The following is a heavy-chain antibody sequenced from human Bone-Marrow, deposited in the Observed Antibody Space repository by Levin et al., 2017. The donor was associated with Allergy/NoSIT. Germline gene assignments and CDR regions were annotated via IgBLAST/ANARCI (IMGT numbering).Heavy chain of an antibody. CDR1: GYYFPAYY. Sequence: ASVKVSCKASGYYFPAYYLHWVRQAPGQGLEWMGRINPATGGTNYAQKFQGRVTMTRDTSISTAYMELSRLKSEDTAVYYCARDYSSGYDSLVFWGQGTLVTVSS. CDR3: ARDYSSGYDSLVF. V-gene: IGHV1-2*06. D-gene: IGHD5-12*01. J-gene: IGHJ4*02. CDR2: INPATGGT.